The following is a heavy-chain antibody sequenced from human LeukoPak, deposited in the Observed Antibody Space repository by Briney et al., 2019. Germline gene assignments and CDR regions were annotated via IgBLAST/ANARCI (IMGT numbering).Heavy chain of an antibody. D-gene: IGHD3-10*01. CDR1: GFTLINYS. CDR2: ICGDGDSDST. J-gene: IGHJ4*02. Sequence: GGSLRLSCAAYGFTLINYSMCWVRQVPGRGLEWVSGICGDGDSDSTNYAASVKGRFTIARDNSKNTVYLQMNTLRAEDTALYYCARVPGSYYVDFDYWGQGALVTVSS. CDR3: ARVPGSYYVDFDY. V-gene: IGHV3-23*01.